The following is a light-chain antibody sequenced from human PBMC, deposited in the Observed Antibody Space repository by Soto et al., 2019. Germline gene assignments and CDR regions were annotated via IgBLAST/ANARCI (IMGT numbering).Light chain of an antibody. J-gene: IGKJ5*01. CDR1: QSVSSN. Sequence: EIVLTQSPATLSLSPGERATLSCRASQSVSSNLAWYQQKPGQAPRLLIYGASTRATGIPARFSGSGSGTDFTLTISRLEPEDFAVYYCQQHETLITFGQGTRLKI. CDR2: GAS. CDR3: QQHETLIT. V-gene: IGKV3-15*01.